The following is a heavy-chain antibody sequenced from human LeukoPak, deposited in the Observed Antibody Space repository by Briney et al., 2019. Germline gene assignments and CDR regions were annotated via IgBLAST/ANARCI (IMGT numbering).Heavy chain of an antibody. Sequence: GGSLRLSCAASGLTLSNYWMSWVRQAPGKGLEWVANIKQDGSEKDYVDSVKGRFTISRDNAKNSLDLQMNSLRAEDTAVYYCAKGTYYYGSGSYPKDYYFDYWGQGTLVTVSS. J-gene: IGHJ4*02. CDR2: IKQDGSEK. CDR3: AKGTYYYGSGSYPKDYYFDY. D-gene: IGHD3-10*01. V-gene: IGHV3-7*01. CDR1: GLTLSNYW.